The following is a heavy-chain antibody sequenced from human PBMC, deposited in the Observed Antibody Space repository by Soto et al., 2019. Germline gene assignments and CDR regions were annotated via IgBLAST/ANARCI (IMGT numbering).Heavy chain of an antibody. CDR3: ARDMAAAGEHYYYYYGMDV. J-gene: IGHJ6*02. Sequence: EVQLVESGGGLVKPGGSLRLSCAASGFTFSSYSMNWVRQAPGKGLEWVSSISSSSSYIYYADSVKGRFTISRDNAKNSLYLQMNSLRAEDTAVYYRARDMAAAGEHYYYYYGMDVWGQGTTVTVSS. CDR2: ISSSSSYI. D-gene: IGHD6-13*01. V-gene: IGHV3-21*01. CDR1: GFTFSSYS.